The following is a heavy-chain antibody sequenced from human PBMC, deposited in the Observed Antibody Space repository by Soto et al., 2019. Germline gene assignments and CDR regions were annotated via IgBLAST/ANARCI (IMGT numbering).Heavy chain of an antibody. J-gene: IGHJ6*02. D-gene: IGHD3-9*01. CDR3: AREGDILTPTGYYYGMDV. V-gene: IGHV4-31*03. Sequence: PSETLSLTCTVSGGSISSGGYYWSWIRQHPGKGLEWIGYIYYSGSTYYNPSLKSRVTISVDTSKNQFSLKLSSVTAADTAVYYCAREGDILTPTGYYYGMDVWGQGTTVTVSS. CDR1: GGSISSGGYY. CDR2: IYYSGST.